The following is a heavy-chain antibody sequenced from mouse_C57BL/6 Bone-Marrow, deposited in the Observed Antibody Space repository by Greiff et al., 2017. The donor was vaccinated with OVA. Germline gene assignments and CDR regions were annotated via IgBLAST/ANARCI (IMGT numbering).Heavy chain of an antibody. D-gene: IGHD1-1*01. CDR3: GRENYYGSSYGAY. CDR1: GFTFNTYA. CDR2: LRSKSSNYAT. J-gene: IGHJ3*01. V-gene: IGHV10-3*01. Sequence: EVKLVESGGGLVQPKGSLKLSCAASGFTFNTYAMHWVRQAPGKGLEWVARLRSKSSNYATYYADSVKDRFTISRDDSQSMLYLQMNNLKTEDTAMYYCGRENYYGSSYGAYWGQGTLVTVSA.